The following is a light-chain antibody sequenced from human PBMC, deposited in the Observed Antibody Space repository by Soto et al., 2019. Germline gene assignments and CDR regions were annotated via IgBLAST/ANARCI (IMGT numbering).Light chain of an antibody. CDR2: ANN. CDR1: SSNIGAGYD. Sequence: QSVLTQPPSVSGAPGQRVTISCTGSSSNIGAGYDVHWYQQFPGTAPRLLIYANNNRPSGVPDRFSGSKSGTSASLAITGFQTGDEADYYCGSWDSSLSAYVFGTGTKLTVL. J-gene: IGLJ1*01. CDR3: GSWDSSLSAYV. V-gene: IGLV1-40*01.